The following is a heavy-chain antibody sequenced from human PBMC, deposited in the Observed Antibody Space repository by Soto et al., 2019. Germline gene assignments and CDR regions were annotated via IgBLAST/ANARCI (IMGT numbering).Heavy chain of an antibody. CDR3: ARERSAAGTGWFDP. CDR1: GYTFTSYD. J-gene: IGHJ5*02. Sequence: QVQLVQSGAEVKKPGASVKVSCKASGYTFTSYDINSVRQATGQGLEWLGWMNPNSGNTGYAYKFQGRVTMTRNTAISTAYMELSSLRSEDTAVYYRARERSAAGTGWFDPWGQGTLVTVSS. CDR2: MNPNSGNT. V-gene: IGHV1-8*01. D-gene: IGHD6-13*01.